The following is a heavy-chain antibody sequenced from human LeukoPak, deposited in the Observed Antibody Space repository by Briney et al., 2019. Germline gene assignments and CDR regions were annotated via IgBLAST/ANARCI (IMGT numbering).Heavy chain of an antibody. V-gene: IGHV1-18*01. CDR2: ISAYNGNT. CDR1: GYTFTSYG. D-gene: IGHD3-22*01. CDR3: ASTTMIEGDAFDI. Sequence: GASVKVSCKASGYTFTSYGISWVRQAPGQGLEWMGWISAYNGNTNYAQKLQGRVTITRNTSISTAYMELSSLRSEDTAVYYCASTTMIEGDAFDIWGQGTMVTVSS. J-gene: IGHJ3*02.